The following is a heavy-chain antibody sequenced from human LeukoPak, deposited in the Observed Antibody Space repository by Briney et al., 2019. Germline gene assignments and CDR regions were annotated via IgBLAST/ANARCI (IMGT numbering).Heavy chain of an antibody. D-gene: IGHD6-13*01. CDR1: GFTVSNNY. J-gene: IGHJ4*02. V-gene: IGHV3-53*01. Sequence: TGGSLRLSCTASGFTVSNNYMNWVRQAPGKGLEWVALIYSGGTTNYADSVKGRFTISRDNSKNTLYLQMTNVRVGDTAVYYCARDPPGIAASVSGGWGQGTLVTVSS. CDR3: ARDPPGIAASVSGG. CDR2: IYSGGTT.